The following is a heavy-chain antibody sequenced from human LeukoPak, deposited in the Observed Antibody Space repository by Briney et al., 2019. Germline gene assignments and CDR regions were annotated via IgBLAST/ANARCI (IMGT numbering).Heavy chain of an antibody. V-gene: IGHV4-38-2*01. CDR1: GYSISSGYY. Sequence: SETLSLTCAVSGYSISSGYYWGWIRRPPGKGLEWIGSIYHSGSTYYNPSLKSRVTISVDTSKNQFSLKLSSVTAADTAVYYCARVNVVVVAATRSHYFDYWGQGTLVTVSS. D-gene: IGHD2-15*01. CDR3: ARVNVVVVAATRSHYFDY. J-gene: IGHJ4*02. CDR2: IYHSGST.